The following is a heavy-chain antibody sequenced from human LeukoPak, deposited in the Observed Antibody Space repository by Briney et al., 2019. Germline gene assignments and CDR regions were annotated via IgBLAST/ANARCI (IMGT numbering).Heavy chain of an antibody. D-gene: IGHD1-26*01. J-gene: IGHJ3*02. V-gene: IGHV4-59*01. CDR3: ARDREFSGSYPDAFDI. CDR2: IYYIGST. CDR1: GGSISSYY. Sequence: SETLSLTCTVSGGSISSYYWSWIRQPPGKGLEWIGYIYYIGSTNYNPSLKSRVAMSVDTSKNQFSLKLRSVTAADTAVYYCARDREFSGSYPDAFDIWGQGRMVTVSS.